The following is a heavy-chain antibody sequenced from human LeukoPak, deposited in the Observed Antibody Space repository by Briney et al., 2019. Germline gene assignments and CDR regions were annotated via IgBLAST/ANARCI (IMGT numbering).Heavy chain of an antibody. J-gene: IGHJ4*02. Sequence: GGSLRLSCAASGFTFSSYGMHWVRQAPGKGLGWVAVISYDESNKYFADSVKGRFTISRDNPKNTLYLQMNSLRTEDTAVYYCAKSTTVTTQQRGYFDYWGQGTLVTVSS. CDR2: ISYDESNK. CDR1: GFTFSSYG. V-gene: IGHV3-30*18. CDR3: AKSTTVTTQQRGYFDY. D-gene: IGHD4-11*01.